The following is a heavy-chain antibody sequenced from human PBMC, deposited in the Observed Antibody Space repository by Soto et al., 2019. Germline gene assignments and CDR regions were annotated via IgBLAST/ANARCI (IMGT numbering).Heavy chain of an antibody. CDR1: GFSLTTSGVG. D-gene: IGHD4-17*01. CDR2: IYWDDDK. Sequence: QITVKESGPTLVTPTQTLTLTCTFSGFSLTTSGVGVGWIRQPPGKALERLVFIYWDDDKRSNPSLRSRLTITKDASKNQVVLTLTNMDTLDNATYYCAHRRPHYGEWNNGYFDYWGQGTLVTVSS. CDR3: AHRRPHYGEWNNGYFDY. V-gene: IGHV2-5*02. J-gene: IGHJ4*02.